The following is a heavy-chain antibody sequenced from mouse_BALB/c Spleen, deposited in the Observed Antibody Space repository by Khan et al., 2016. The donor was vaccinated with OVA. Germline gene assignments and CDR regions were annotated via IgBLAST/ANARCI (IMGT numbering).Heavy chain of an antibody. CDR2: INTYSGDA. CDR3: ARGGEGGRFLY. J-gene: IGHJ3*01. V-gene: IGHV1S137*01. CDR1: GYTFTDFT. Sequence: QVQLKQSGAELVRPGVSVKISCKGSGYTFTDFTMHWVKQSHAVSLEWIGVINTYSGDADYNQKFKGKATMTVDKSSNTAYLDLASLTSEDSAIYCCARGGEGGRFLYWGQGTLVTVSA. D-gene: IGHD1-1*01.